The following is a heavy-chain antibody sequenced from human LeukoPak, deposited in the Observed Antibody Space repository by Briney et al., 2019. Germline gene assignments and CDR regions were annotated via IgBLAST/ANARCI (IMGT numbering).Heavy chain of an antibody. D-gene: IGHD1-26*01. J-gene: IGHJ4*02. V-gene: IGHV1-2*02. CDR3: ARDDRGGSYVFPN. CDR2: INPNSGGT. Sequence: ASVKVSCKASGYTFTGYYMHWVRQAPGQGLEWMGWINPNSGGTNYAQKFQGRVTMTRDTSISTAYMELSRLRSDDTAVYYCARDDRGGSYVFPNWGQGTLVTVSS. CDR1: GYTFTGYY.